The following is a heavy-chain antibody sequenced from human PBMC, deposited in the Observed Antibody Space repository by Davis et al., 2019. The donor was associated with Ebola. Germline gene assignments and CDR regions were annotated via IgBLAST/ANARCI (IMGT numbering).Heavy chain of an antibody. CDR3: TRGRGGSSWELY. Sequence: GESLKISCTASGFNVSGNYMSWVRQAPGKGLGWVAVIYRGGSTYYADSVKGRFTISRDNSKDTVHLQMNSLRAEDTAVYYCTRGRGGSSWELYWGQGTLVTVSS. CDR2: IYRGGST. V-gene: IGHV3-53*01. J-gene: IGHJ4*02. D-gene: IGHD6-13*01. CDR1: GFNVSGNY.